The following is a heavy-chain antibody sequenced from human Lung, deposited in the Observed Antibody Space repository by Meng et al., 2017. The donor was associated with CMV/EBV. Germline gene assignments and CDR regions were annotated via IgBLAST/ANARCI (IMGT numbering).Heavy chain of an antibody. CDR2: ISSSSSYI. Sequence: GGSLRLSCAASGFTFSSYSMNWVRQAPGKGLEWVSSISSSSSYIYYADSVKGRFTISRDNAKTSLYLQMNSLRAEDTAVYYCARDGSFWSGYYAPVAFYIWGQGTMVTVSS. D-gene: IGHD3-3*01. CDR1: GFTFSSYS. V-gene: IGHV3-21*01. CDR3: ARDGSFWSGYYAPVAFYI. J-gene: IGHJ3*02.